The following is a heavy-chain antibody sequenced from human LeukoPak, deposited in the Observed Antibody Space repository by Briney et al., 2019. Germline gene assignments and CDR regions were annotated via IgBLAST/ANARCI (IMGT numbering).Heavy chain of an antibody. CDR1: GFTFDDYG. Sequence: PGGSLRLSCAASGFTFDDYGMHWVRQAPGKGLEWVAFIRYDGSNKYYADSVKGRFTISRDNSKNTLYLQMNSLRAEDTAVYYCAKDSHDSGGYYHLGYWGQGTLVTVSS. D-gene: IGHD3-22*01. CDR3: AKDSHDSGGYYHLGY. CDR2: IRYDGSNK. J-gene: IGHJ4*02. V-gene: IGHV3-30*02.